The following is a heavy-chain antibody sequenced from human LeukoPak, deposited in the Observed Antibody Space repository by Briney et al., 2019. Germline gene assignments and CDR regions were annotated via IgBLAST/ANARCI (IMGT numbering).Heavy chain of an antibody. CDR2: LSSSGSTI. CDR1: GFTFSSYS. D-gene: IGHD3-10*02. Sequence: GGSLRLSCAASGFTFSSYSMNWVRQAPGKGLEWVSYLSSSGSTIYYADSVKGRFTISRDNAKNSLYLQMNSLRAEDTAVYYCAELGITMIGGVWGKGTTVTISS. V-gene: IGHV3-48*04. CDR3: AELGITMIGGV. J-gene: IGHJ6*04.